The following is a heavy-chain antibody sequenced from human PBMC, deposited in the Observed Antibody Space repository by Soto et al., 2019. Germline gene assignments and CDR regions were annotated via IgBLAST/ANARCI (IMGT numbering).Heavy chain of an antibody. D-gene: IGHD2-8*02. CDR2: INSPSSTI. CDR3: ARVYGTGYTFDY. J-gene: IGHJ4*02. Sequence: EVQLVESGGGLVQPGGSLRLSCAASGFTFSTYTMSWVRQAPGKGLEWVSYINSPSSTIYYADSVKGRFTISRDNAKNSLYLQMSSLRDEDTAVYYCARVYGTGYTFDYWGRGTLVTVSS. CDR1: GFTFSTYT. V-gene: IGHV3-48*02.